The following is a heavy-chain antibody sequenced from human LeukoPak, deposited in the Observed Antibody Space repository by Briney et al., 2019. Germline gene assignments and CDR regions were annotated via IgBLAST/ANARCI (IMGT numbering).Heavy chain of an antibody. CDR1: GFAFRSHA. J-gene: IGHJ4*02. D-gene: IGHD3-22*01. Sequence: PGGSLRLSCTASGFAFRSHAMHWVRQAPGKGLEWVAFIRYDGSNKYYADSVKGRFTISRDNSKNTLYLQMNRLRGENTGVYYCAKDFSVYNYDSRVLDYWGQGTVVSVS. CDR2: IRYDGSNK. V-gene: IGHV3-30*02. CDR3: AKDFSVYNYDSRVLDY.